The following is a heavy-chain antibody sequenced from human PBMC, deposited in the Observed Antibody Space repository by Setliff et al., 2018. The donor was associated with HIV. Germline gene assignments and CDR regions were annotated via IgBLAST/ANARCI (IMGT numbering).Heavy chain of an antibody. V-gene: IGHV4-61*08. J-gene: IGHJ4*02. CDR2: VSYSGTT. Sequence: PSETLSLTCTVSGGSSIGQGFASTWIRQSPGKGLEWIGDVSYSGTTMYHPSLKSRVSISRDGSSNQFSLTLRSVTAADTAVYYCARGFFHPEAYYFDYWGQGVLVTVSS. CDR3: ARGFFHPEAYYFDY. D-gene: IGHD6-25*01. CDR1: GGSSIGQGFA.